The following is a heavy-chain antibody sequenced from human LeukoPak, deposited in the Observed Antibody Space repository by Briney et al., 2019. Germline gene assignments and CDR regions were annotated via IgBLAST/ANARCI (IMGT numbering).Heavy chain of an antibody. CDR1: GYTFTGYY. CDR2: IIPIFGTA. J-gene: IGHJ4*02. D-gene: IGHD3-3*01. CDR3: VRAYKIFGVVVGLDY. Sequence: GASVKVSCKASGYTFTGYYMHWVRQAPGQGLEWMGGIIPIFGTADYAQKFQGRVRITADESTSTAYMELSSLRSEDTAVYYCVRAYKIFGVVVGLDYWGQGTLVTVSS. V-gene: IGHV1-69*13.